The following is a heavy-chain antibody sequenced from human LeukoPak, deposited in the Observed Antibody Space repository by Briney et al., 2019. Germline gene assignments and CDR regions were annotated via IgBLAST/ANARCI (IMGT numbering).Heavy chain of an antibody. CDR3: ARGDSLRLRYQGGFDY. CDR1: GGSFSGYY. CDR2: INHSGST. D-gene: IGHD5-12*01. V-gene: IGHV4-34*01. J-gene: IGHJ4*02. Sequence: PSETLSLTCAVYGGSFSGYYWSWIRQPPGKGLEWIGEINHSGSTNYNPSLKSRVTISVDTSKNQFSLKLSSVTAADTAVYYCARGDSLRLRYQGGFDYWGQGTLVTVSS.